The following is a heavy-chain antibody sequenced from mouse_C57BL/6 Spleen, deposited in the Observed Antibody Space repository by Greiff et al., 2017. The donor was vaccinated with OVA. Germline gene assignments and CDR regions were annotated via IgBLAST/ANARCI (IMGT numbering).Heavy chain of an antibody. CDR3: ARKGYYDYYAMDY. CDR2: IDPSDSYT. V-gene: IGHV1-50*01. D-gene: IGHD2-1*01. J-gene: IGHJ4*01. CDR1: GYTFTSYW. Sequence: VQLQQPGAELVKPGASVKLSCKASGYTFTSYWMQWVKQRPGQGLEWIGAIDPSDSYTNYNQKFKGKATLTVDTSSSTAYMQLSSLTSEDSAVYYCARKGYYDYYAMDYWGQGTSVTVSS.